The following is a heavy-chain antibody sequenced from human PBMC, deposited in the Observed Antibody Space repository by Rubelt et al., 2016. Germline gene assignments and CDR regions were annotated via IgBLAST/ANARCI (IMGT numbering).Heavy chain of an antibody. J-gene: IGHJ4*02. CDR2: ISSSSSTI. CDR3: AREGFVAENY. CDR1: GFTFSNYA. D-gene: IGHD2-15*01. V-gene: IGHV3-48*01. Sequence: EVQLVESGGGLAQPGGSLRLSCAASGFTFSNYAMTWVRQAPGKGLEWVSYISSSSSTIYYADSVKGRFTISRDSAKNSLYLQMNSLKAEDTAVYYCAREGFVAENYWGQGTLVTVSA.